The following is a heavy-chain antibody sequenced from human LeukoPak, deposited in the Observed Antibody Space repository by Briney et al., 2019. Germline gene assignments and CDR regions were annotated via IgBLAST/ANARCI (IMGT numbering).Heavy chain of an antibody. CDR3: ARDLRGDDFWSGNYYYMDV. J-gene: IGHJ6*03. CDR2: IIPIFGTA. D-gene: IGHD3-3*01. V-gene: IGHV1-69*06. CDR1: GGTFSSYA. Sequence: GASVKVSCKASGGTFSSYAISWVRQAPGQGLEWMGGIIPIFGTANYAQKFQGRVTITADKSTSTAYMELSSLRSEDTAVYYCARDLRGDDFWSGNYYYMDVWGKGTTVTVSS.